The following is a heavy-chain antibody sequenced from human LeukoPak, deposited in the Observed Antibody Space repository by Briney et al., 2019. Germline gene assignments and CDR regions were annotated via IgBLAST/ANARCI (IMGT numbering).Heavy chain of an antibody. Sequence: SETLSLTCTVSGGSISSGGYYWSWIRQHPGKGLEWIGYIYYSGSTYYNPSLKSRVTISADTSKNQFSLKLSSVTAADTAVYYCARELEENCSGGSCSTYYFDYWGQGTLVTVSS. V-gene: IGHV4-31*03. D-gene: IGHD2-15*01. CDR2: IYYSGST. CDR3: ARELEENCSGGSCSTYYFDY. J-gene: IGHJ4*02. CDR1: GGSISSGGYY.